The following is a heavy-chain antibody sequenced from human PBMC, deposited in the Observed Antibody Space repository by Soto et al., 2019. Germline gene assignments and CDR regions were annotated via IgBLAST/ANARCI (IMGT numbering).Heavy chain of an antibody. V-gene: IGHV1-3*04. CDR2: IKTGNGNT. Sequence: QVQLVQSGTEVKKPGASVKISCRASGYTFVTYGLYWLRQAPGQRPEWMGWIKTGNGNTKYSQRFQDRVTITRNSSAGIVYMELSSLTSEDTAIYYCARGTFCGGDCSPYYFDNWGQGTLVIVSS. J-gene: IGHJ4*02. CDR1: GYTFVTYG. D-gene: IGHD2-21*02. CDR3: ARGTFCGGDCSPYYFDN.